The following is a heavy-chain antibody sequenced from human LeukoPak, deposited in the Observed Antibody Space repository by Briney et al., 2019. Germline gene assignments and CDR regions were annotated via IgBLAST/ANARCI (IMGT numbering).Heavy chain of an antibody. J-gene: IGHJ6*02. CDR3: ARQSVGSSSSLDV. V-gene: IGHV5-51*01. CDR1: GYIFANNW. CDR2: IYPGDSDT. D-gene: IGHD3-10*01. Sequence: GESLKISCKGSGYIFANNWIAWVRPMPGTGLEWMGIIYPGDSDTRYSPSVQGRVTMSADKSITTAFLQWSNLKASYTAIYYCARQSVGSSSSLDVWGQGTTVTVSS.